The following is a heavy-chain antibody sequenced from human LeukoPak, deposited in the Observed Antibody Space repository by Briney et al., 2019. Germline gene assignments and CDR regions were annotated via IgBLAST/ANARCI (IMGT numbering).Heavy chain of an antibody. Sequence: GSSVKVSCKASGGTFSSYAISWVRQAPRQGLEWMGRIIPILGIANYAQKFRGRVTITADKSASTAYMELSSLRSEETAVYYCAITWLLLWFGECLGYWGQGTLVTVSS. J-gene: IGHJ4*02. CDR1: GGTFSSYA. CDR3: AITWLLLWFGECLGY. D-gene: IGHD3-10*01. V-gene: IGHV1-69*04. CDR2: IIPILGIA.